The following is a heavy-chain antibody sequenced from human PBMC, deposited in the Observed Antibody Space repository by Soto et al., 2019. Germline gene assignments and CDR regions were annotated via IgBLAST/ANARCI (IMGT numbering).Heavy chain of an antibody. V-gene: IGHV4-30-4*01. J-gene: IGHJ4*02. CDR2: IYHSGST. Sequence: QVQLQESGPGLVKPSQTLSLTCTVSGGSISSGDYYWSWIRQPPGKGLEWIGYIYHSGSTYYNPSLKSRVTISVDTSKNQFSLKLTSVTAADTAVYYCARHTYYYDSNRYPGRLLDYWGQGTLVTVSS. D-gene: IGHD3-22*01. CDR1: GGSISSGDYY. CDR3: ARHTYYYDSNRYPGRLLDY.